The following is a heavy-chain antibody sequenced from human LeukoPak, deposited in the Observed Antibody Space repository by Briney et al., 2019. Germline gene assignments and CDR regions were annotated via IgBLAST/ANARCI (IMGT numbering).Heavy chain of an antibody. V-gene: IGHV4-39*07. CDR1: GGSISSSSYY. J-gene: IGHJ6*03. D-gene: IGHD4/OR15-4a*01. CDR3: ARVWSWNYYYYMDV. CDR2: IYYSGST. Sequence: PSETLSLTCTVSGGSISSSSYYWGWVRQPPGKGLKWIGSIYYSGSTNYNPSLKSRVTISVDTSKNQFSLKLSSVTAADTAVYYCARVWSWNYYYYMDVWGKGTTVTVSS.